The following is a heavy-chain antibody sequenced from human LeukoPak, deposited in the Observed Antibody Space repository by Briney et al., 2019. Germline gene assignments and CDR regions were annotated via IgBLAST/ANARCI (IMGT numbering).Heavy chain of an antibody. CDR3: ARDRGYSTFDY. Sequence: PGGSLRLSCAAPAFTLSNDLMSSVRRTPGKGVERVTNINENESEIIYVDSVKGRFTISRDNAKNSLYLQMNSLRVDDTAVYYCARDRGYSTFDYWGQGTLVTVST. CDR1: AFTLSNDL. CDR2: INENESEI. D-gene: IGHD4-23*01. J-gene: IGHJ4*02. V-gene: IGHV3-7*01.